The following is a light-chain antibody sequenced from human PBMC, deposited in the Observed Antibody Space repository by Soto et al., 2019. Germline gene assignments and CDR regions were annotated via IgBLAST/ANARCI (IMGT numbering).Light chain of an antibody. CDR3: QQSYSTPQNP. J-gene: IGKJ2*01. V-gene: IGKV1-39*01. CDR2: AAS. CDR1: QSISSY. Sequence: DIQMTQSPSSLSASVGDRVTITCRASQSISSYLNWYQQKPGKAPKLLIYAASSFQSGVPSRFSGSGSGTDVTLTISSLDPEDFGTYYRQQSYSTPQNPFGQGTKLEIK.